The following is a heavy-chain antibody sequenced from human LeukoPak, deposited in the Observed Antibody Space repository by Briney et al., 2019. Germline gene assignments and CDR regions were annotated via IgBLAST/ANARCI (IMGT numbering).Heavy chain of an antibody. Sequence: SQTLSLTCAISGDNVSSNIAAWIWIRQSPSRGLEWLGSTYYRSRWYYDYALSVRSRITINPDTSKNQFSLQLNSVTPEDTAVYYCARDVSWRIDYWGQGTLVTVSS. CDR1: GDNVSSNIAA. D-gene: IGHD6-13*01. J-gene: IGHJ4*02. CDR3: ARDVSWRIDY. V-gene: IGHV6-1*01. CDR2: TYYRSRWYY.